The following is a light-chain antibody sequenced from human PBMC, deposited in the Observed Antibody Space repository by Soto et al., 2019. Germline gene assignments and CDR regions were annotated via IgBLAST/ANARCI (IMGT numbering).Light chain of an antibody. CDR3: QQYYSNPWT. CDR1: QSVFYSSNNKNY. J-gene: IGKJ1*01. V-gene: IGKV4-1*01. CDR2: WAS. Sequence: DIVMTQSPDSLAVSLGERATINCKSSQSVFYSSNNKNYLAWYQHKPRQPPKLLIHWASTRESGVPDRFSGGGSGTDFTLTISSLQAEDVAVYYCQQYYSNPWTFGQGTKVDIK.